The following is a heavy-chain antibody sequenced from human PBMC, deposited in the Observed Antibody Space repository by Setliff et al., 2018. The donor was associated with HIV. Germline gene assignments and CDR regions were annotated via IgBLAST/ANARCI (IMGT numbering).Heavy chain of an antibody. CDR3: ATPISITSGSAFDY. D-gene: IGHD2-2*01. CDR2: IYPGDSNT. CDR1: GYSFISYW. Sequence: HGESLKISCKGSGYSFISYWIGWVRQMPGKGLGWMGIIYPGDSNTKYSPSFQGQVTLSVDKSISTAYLQWSSLKASDTAMYYCATPISITSGSAFDYWGQGTLVTVSS. J-gene: IGHJ4*02. V-gene: IGHV5-51*01.